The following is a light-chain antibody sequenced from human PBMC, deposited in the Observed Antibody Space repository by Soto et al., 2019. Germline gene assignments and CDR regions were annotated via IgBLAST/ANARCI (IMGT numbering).Light chain of an antibody. Sequence: EIVLTQSPGTLSLSPGEGATLSCRASQNIYNNYLAWYQQKPGQAPRLRISGASSRATGIPDRFSGSGSGTDFTLTISRLESEDFAVYYCQRYGSSPPHTFGQGTKLEIK. CDR3: QRYGSSPPHT. J-gene: IGKJ2*01. V-gene: IGKV3-20*01. CDR1: QNIYNNY. CDR2: GAS.